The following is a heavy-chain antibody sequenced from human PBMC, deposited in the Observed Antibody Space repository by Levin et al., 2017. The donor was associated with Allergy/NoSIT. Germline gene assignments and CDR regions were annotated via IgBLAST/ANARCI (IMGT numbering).Heavy chain of an antibody. D-gene: IGHD3-10*01. Sequence: GGSLRLSCAASGFTFSSYAMHWVRQAPGKGLEWVAIISYDGSSKYYADSVKGRFTISRDNSKNTLYLQMNSLRAEGTAVYYCARDAFYGSGTYHVYWGQGTLVTVSS. CDR2: ISYDGSSK. CDR3: ARDAFYGSGTYHVY. V-gene: IGHV3-30-3*01. J-gene: IGHJ4*02. CDR1: GFTFSSYA.